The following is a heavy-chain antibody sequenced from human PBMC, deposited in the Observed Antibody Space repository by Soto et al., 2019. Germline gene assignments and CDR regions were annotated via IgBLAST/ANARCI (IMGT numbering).Heavy chain of an antibody. CDR1: GGTFSSYA. J-gene: IGHJ3*02. Sequence: SVKVSCKASGGTFSSYAISWVRQAPGQGLEWMGGIIPIFGTANYAQKFQGRVTITADESTSTAYMELSSLRSEDTAVYYCARSRDSGYDFGFDIWGQGTMVTVSS. D-gene: IGHD5-12*01. CDR2: IIPIFGTA. V-gene: IGHV1-69*13. CDR3: ARSRDSGYDFGFDI.